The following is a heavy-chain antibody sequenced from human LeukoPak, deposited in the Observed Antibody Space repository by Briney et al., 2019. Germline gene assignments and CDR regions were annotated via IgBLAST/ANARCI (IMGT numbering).Heavy chain of an antibody. CDR1: GFTFSNYG. CDR2: IKSKTDGGTT. CDR3: TTKYSSSWLYYFEY. Sequence: GGSLSLSCAASGFTFSNYGITWVRQAPGKGLEWVGRIKSKTDGGTTDYAAPVKGRFAISRDDSKNTLYLQMNSLKTEDTAVYYCTTKYSSSWLYYFEYWGHGTLVTVSS. D-gene: IGHD6-13*01. V-gene: IGHV3-15*01. J-gene: IGHJ4*01.